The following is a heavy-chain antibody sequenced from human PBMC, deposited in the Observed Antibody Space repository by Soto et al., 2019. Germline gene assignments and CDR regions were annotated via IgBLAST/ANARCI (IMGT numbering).Heavy chain of an antibody. J-gene: IGHJ4*02. V-gene: IGHV1-2*02. CDR2: INPNSGDT. CDR1: GYTFTAYS. D-gene: IGHD3-16*01. CDR3: AMSRRGDQFDD. Sequence: QVQLVQSGTEVKKPGASVKVSCKASGYTFTAYSMHWVRQAPGQGLEWMGWINPNSGDTDYARNFQGRVTMTRDTSISTAYMELSSLRSDDTAVYFRAMSRRGDQFDDWGQGTLVTVSS.